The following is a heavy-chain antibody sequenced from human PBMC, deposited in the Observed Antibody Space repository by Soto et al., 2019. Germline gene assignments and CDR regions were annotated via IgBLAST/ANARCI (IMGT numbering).Heavy chain of an antibody. J-gene: IGHJ6*02. CDR1: GGSFSRYY. V-gene: IGHV4-34*01. CDR3: WRGSGDFWGGYCSRYNYGMDV. CDR2: INHRGST. D-gene: IGHD3-3*01. Sequence: SETLSLTCAVYGGSFSRYYWIWIRQPPGKGPEWIGEINHRGSTNDNPSLKSRVTIPVDTTKNQFSLTLRSVTAADTAEDYVWRGSGDFWGGYCSRYNYGMDVWGQGTTVTVSS.